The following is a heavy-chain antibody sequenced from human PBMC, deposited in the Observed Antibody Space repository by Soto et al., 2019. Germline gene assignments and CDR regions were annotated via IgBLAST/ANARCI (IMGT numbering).Heavy chain of an antibody. CDR1: GGSINSYY. CDR2: IISSGST. Sequence: SETLSLTCTVPGGSINSYYWSWIRQPPGKGLEWIGYIISSGSTNYNPSLKSRVTISVDTSKNQFSLKLTSVTAADTAIYYCGRHLRGYSYGVDYWGQGTLVTVSS. J-gene: IGHJ4*02. V-gene: IGHV4-59*08. CDR3: GRHLRGYSYGVDY. D-gene: IGHD5-18*01.